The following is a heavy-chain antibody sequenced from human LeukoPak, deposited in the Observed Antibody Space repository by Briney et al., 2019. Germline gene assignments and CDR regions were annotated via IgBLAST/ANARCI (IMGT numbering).Heavy chain of an antibody. J-gene: IGHJ3*01. D-gene: IGHD6-13*01. Sequence: GGSLRLSCGGSGFTFSSYSMSWVRQAPGKGLEWVANIKEDGSEKYYMDSVKGRFTISRDNAKNSVYLQMNSLRAEDTAVYYCAQGMGAFDVWGQGTMVTVSS. CDR2: IKEDGSEK. CDR1: GFTFSSYS. CDR3: AQGMGAFDV. V-gene: IGHV3-7*01.